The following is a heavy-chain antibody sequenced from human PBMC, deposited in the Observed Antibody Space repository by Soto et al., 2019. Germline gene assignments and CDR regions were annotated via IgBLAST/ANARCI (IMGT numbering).Heavy chain of an antibody. CDR2: IYYSGST. V-gene: IGHV4-39*01. J-gene: IGHJ4*02. D-gene: IGHD3-9*01. Sequence: SETLSLTCTVSGGSISSSSYYWGWIRQPPGKGLEWIGSIYYSGSTYYNPSLKSRVTISVDTSKNQFSLKLSSVNAADTAVYYCARTGLLRYFDWPNYFDYWGQGTLVTVSS. CDR3: ARTGLLRYFDWPNYFDY. CDR1: GGSISSSSYY.